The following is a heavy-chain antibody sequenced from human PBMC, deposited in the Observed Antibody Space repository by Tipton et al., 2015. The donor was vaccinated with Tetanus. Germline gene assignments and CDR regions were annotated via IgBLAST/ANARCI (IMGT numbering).Heavy chain of an antibody. Sequence: GSLRLSCAASGFTSESHYMHWVRQTPGKGLVWISRINPDGRRTNYADSVKGRFTISRDHAKNTVYLQMNSLRAEDTAVYFCARRSLTNYGLDVWGQGTTVIVSS. D-gene: IGHD1-1*01. CDR1: GFTSESHY. CDR3: ARRSLTNYGLDV. CDR2: INPDGRRT. J-gene: IGHJ6*02. V-gene: IGHV3-74*01.